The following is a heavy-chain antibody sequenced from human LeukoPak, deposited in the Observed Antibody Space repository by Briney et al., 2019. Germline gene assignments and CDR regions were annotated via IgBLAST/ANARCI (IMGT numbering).Heavy chain of an antibody. D-gene: IGHD3-22*01. J-gene: IGHJ4*02. CDR2: IYPGNADA. CDR3: ARQGSYDNSGYSFDY. Sequence: GESLKISCKASGYSLINHWIGWVRQMPGKGLDWMGIIYPGNADATYSPSFQGQVTISADKSTTTVFLQWSSLKASDTAMYYCARQGSYDNSGYSFDYWGQGTLVTVSS. V-gene: IGHV5-51*01. CDR1: GYSLINHW.